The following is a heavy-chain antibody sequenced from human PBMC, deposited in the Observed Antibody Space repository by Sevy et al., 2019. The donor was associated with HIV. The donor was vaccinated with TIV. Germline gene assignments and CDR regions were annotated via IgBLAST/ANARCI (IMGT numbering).Heavy chain of an antibody. V-gene: IGHV3-15*01. J-gene: IGHJ4*02. CDR3: TTATGGAVAGTFGC. Sequence: GGSLRLSCAASGFTFSNAWMSWVRQAPGKGLEWVGRIKSKTEGGTTDYAAPVKGRFTISRDDSKNTLYLQMNSLKTEDTAVYYCTTATGGAVAGTFGCWGQGTLVTVSS. D-gene: IGHD6-19*01. CDR2: IKSKTEGGTT. CDR1: GFTFSNAW.